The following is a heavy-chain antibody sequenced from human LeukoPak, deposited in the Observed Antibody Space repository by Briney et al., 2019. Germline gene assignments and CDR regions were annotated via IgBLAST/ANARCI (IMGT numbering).Heavy chain of an antibody. CDR3: ARVIGYCSGGSCYTRVDAFDI. D-gene: IGHD2-15*01. V-gene: IGHV1-2*02. J-gene: IGHJ3*02. Sequence: ASVKLSCKTSGGTFTSFAITWVRQTPGQGLEWMGWINPNSGGTNYAQKFQGRVTMTRDTSISTAYTELSRLRSDDTAVYYCARVIGYCSGGSCYTRVDAFDIWGQGTMVTVSS. CDR1: GGTFTSFA. CDR2: INPNSGGT.